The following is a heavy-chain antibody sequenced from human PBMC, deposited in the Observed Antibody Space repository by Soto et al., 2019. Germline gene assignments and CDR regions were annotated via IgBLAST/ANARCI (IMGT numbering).Heavy chain of an antibody. CDR3: ARSVAVPGAHIDY. D-gene: IGHD6-19*01. CDR2: VYYTGST. J-gene: IGHJ4*02. CDR1: GGSIRGSY. V-gene: IGHV4-59*01. Sequence: PSETLYLTCSVSGGSIRGSYWSWIRQSPGKGLEWLGYVYYTGSTNYSPSLRSRVSISVDTSKNEFSLRLSSVTAADTAVYFCARSVAVPGAHIDYWGQGTQVTVSS.